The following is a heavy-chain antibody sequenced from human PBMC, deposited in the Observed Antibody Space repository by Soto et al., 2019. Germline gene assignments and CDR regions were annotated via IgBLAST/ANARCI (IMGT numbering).Heavy chain of an antibody. CDR2: IYYSGST. CDR3: ERSSITPGYFMYPFDY. V-gene: IGHV4-59*04. J-gene: IGHJ4*02. CDR1: GGSISSYY. Sequence: PSETLSLTCTVSGGSISSYYWSWIRQPPGKGLEWIGYIYYSGSTYYNPSLKSRVTISLDTSKNQFSLRLNSVTAADTAVYYCERSSITPGYFMYPFDYWGQGTLVTVSS. D-gene: IGHD3-9*01.